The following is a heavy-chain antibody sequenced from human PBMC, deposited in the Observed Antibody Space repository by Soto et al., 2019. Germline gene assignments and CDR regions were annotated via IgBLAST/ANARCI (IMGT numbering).Heavy chain of an antibody. V-gene: IGHV3-30-3*01. J-gene: IGHJ4*02. D-gene: IGHD5-12*01. CDR1: GFTFSSYA. CDR2: ISYDGSNK. CDR3: ARDLVATGYFDY. Sequence: GGSLRLSCAASGFTFSSYAMHWVRQAPGKGLEWVAVISYDGSNKYYADSVKGRFTISRDNSKNTLYLQMNSLRAEDTAVYYCARDLVATGYFDYWGQGTLVTVSS.